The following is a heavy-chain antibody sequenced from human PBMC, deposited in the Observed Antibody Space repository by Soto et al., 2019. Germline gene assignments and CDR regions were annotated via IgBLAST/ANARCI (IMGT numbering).Heavy chain of an antibody. V-gene: IGHV1-2*02. Sequence: ASVKVSCKASGYTFTDYYVHWVRQAPGQGREWMGWINPNSGGTKTAQKFQGRVTVTRDTSVSTAYMDLSRLRSDDTAVYYCARDVTRTQSCTNDVCYYNHYDMEVWGERTTVNVSS. D-gene: IGHD2-8*01. CDR2: INPNSGGT. J-gene: IGHJ6*01. CDR3: ARDVTRTQSCTNDVCYYNHYDMEV. CDR1: GYTFTDYY.